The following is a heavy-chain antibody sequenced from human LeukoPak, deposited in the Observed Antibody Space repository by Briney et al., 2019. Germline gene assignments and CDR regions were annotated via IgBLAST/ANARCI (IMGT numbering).Heavy chain of an antibody. CDR2: IGISSGNT. J-gene: IGHJ4*02. Sequence: GGSLRLSCAASGFTFSDYSMNWVRQVPGKGLEWISYIGISSGNTKYADSVKGRFTISGDNAKSSLYLQMNSLRVEDTAVYYCARDYNYAFDNWGQGTLVTVSS. CDR3: ARDYNYAFDN. D-gene: IGHD1-1*01. CDR1: GFTFSDYS. V-gene: IGHV3-48*04.